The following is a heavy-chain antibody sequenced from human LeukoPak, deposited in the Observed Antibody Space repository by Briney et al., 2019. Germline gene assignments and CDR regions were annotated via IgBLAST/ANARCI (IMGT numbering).Heavy chain of an antibody. V-gene: IGHV1-8*01. CDR2: MNPNSGNT. J-gene: IGHJ5*02. D-gene: IGHD3-22*01. Sequence: ASVKVSCKASGYTFTSYDINWVRQATGQGLEWMGWMNPNSGNTGYAQKFQGRVTMTRNTSISTAYMELSSLRSEDTAVYYCARGLRKPYYYDSSGPWGQGTLVTVSS. CDR1: GYTFTSYD. CDR3: ARGLRKPYYYDSSGP.